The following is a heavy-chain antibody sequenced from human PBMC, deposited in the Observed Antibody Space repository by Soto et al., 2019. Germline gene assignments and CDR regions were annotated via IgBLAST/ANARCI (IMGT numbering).Heavy chain of an antibody. Sequence: QVQLQQWGAGLVKPSETLYISYAVYGRSFSGHSWAWIRQPPGKGLEWIGEINESGSTYYNPSLKSRVTIATDTSKNQFSLKLSSVSAADTAAYFCARGSGIVALPGELEDVKYDYWGQGTLVNVSS. J-gene: IGHJ4*02. CDR3: ARGSGIVALPGELEDVKYDY. V-gene: IGHV4-34*01. CDR1: GRSFSGHS. CDR2: INESGST. D-gene: IGHD1-1*01.